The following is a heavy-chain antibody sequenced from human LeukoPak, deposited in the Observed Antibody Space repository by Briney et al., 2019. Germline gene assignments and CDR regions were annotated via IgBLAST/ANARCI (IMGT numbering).Heavy chain of an antibody. Sequence: ASAKVSCKASGYTFTGYYMHWVRQAPGQGLEWMGWINPNSGGTNYAQKFQGRVTMTRDTSISTAYMELSRLRSDDTAVYYCARAHNAGSHPYYGMDVWGQGTTVTVSS. D-gene: IGHD6-13*01. J-gene: IGHJ6*02. CDR1: GYTFTGYY. V-gene: IGHV1-2*02. CDR2: INPNSGGT. CDR3: ARAHNAGSHPYYGMDV.